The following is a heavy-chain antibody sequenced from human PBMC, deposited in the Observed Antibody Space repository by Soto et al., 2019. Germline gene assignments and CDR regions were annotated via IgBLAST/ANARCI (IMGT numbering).Heavy chain of an antibody. Sequence: QVQLVESGGGVVQPGRSLRLSCAASGFTFSSYAMHWVRQAPGKGLEWVAVISYDGSNKYYADSVKGRFTISRDNSKNTPYLQMNSLRAEDTAVYYCAREGSYGPPRGYYYYYGMDVWGQGTTVTVSS. V-gene: IGHV3-30-3*01. CDR2: ISYDGSNK. CDR1: GFTFSSYA. J-gene: IGHJ6*02. D-gene: IGHD5-18*01. CDR3: AREGSYGPPRGYYYYYGMDV.